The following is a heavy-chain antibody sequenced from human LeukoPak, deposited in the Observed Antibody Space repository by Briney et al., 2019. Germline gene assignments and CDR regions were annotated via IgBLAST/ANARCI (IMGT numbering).Heavy chain of an antibody. Sequence: GGSLRLSCAASGFAFGTYTMNWVRQPPGKGPEWLSYITGTSSIIYYADSVKGRFTVSRDNAKNSLYLQMNSLRAEDTAVYYCARDSPYSGSPHSDAFDIWGQGTMVTVSS. CDR2: ITGTSSII. CDR1: GFAFGTYT. D-gene: IGHD1-26*01. CDR3: ARDSPYSGSPHSDAFDI. J-gene: IGHJ3*02. V-gene: IGHV3-48*04.